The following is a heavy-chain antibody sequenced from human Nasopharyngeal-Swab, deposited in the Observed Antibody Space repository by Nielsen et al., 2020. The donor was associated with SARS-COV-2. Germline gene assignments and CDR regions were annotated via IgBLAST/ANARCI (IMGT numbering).Heavy chain of an antibody. CDR3: AKDGGGLTGDLYYFDY. V-gene: IGHV3-9*01. J-gene: IGHJ4*02. CDR1: GFTFDDYA. CDR2: ISWNSGST. D-gene: IGHD7-27*01. Sequence: SLKISCAASGFTFDDYAMHWVRHAPGKGLEWVSGISWNSGSTGYADSVKGRFTISRDNAKNSLYLQMNSLRAEDTALYYCAKDGGGLTGDLYYFDYWGQGTLVTVSS.